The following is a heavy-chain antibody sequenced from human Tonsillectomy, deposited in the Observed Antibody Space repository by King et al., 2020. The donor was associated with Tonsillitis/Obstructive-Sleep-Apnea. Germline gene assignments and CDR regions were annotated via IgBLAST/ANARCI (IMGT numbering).Heavy chain of an antibody. CDR3: ARDQYWNYHFDY. CDR1: GFTFSDYY. Sequence: VQLVESGGGLVKPGGSLRLSCAASGFTFSDYYMSWIRQAPGKGLEWVSYISSSGSTIYYADSVKGRFTISRDSAKNSLYLQMNSLRADDTAVYYWARDQYWNYHFDYWGQGTLVTVSS. V-gene: IGHV3-11*01. J-gene: IGHJ4*02. CDR2: ISSSGSTI. D-gene: IGHD1-7*01.